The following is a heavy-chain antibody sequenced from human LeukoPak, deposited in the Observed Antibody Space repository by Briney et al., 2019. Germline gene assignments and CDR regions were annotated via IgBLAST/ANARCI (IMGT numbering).Heavy chain of an antibody. CDR1: GGTFSSYA. CDR3: ATIHDYGDYNFDY. Sequence: GASVKVSCKASGGTFSSYAISWVRQAPGQGPEWMGGIIPIFGTANYAQKFQGRVTITADESTSTAYMELSSLRSEDTAVYYCATIHDYGDYNFDYWGQGTLVTVSS. J-gene: IGHJ4*02. D-gene: IGHD4-17*01. V-gene: IGHV1-69*13. CDR2: IIPIFGTA.